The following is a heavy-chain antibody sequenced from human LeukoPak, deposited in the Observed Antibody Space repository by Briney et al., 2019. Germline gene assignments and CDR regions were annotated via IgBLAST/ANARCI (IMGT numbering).Heavy chain of an antibody. V-gene: IGHV4-59*01. CDR3: ARDIGGGGWFDP. D-gene: IGHD3-16*01. Sequence: SETLSLTCTVSGGSISSYYWSWIRQPPGKGLEWIGYLYYSGSTNYNPSLKSRVTISVDTSKNQFSLKLSSVTAADTAVYYCARDIGGGGWFDPWGQGTLVTVSS. J-gene: IGHJ5*02. CDR1: GGSISSYY. CDR2: LYYSGST.